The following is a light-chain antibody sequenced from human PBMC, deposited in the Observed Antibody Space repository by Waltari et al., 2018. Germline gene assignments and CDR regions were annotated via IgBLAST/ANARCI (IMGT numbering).Light chain of an antibody. J-gene: IGLJ3*02. V-gene: IGLV3-1*01. CDR3: QALGTGAWV. CDR1: ILGNKY. CDR2: QDT. Sequence: SYELTQPPSVSVSPGPTASITCSGDILGNKYASWYQQKPGQSPLLVIYQDTKRPSEIPERFSGSKSANAATLTITGTQAVDEADYYCQALGTGAWVFGGGTKLTVL.